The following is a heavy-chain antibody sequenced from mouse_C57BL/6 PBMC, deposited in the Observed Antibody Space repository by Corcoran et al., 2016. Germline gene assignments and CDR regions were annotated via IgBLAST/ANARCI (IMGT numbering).Heavy chain of an antibody. V-gene: IGHV1-26*01. Sequence: EVQLQQSGPELVKPGASVKISCKASGYTFTDYYMNWVKQSHGKSLEWIGDINPNNGGTSYNQKFKGKATLTVDKSSSTADMERRSLTSEDSAVYYWARRNWDHLYYWGQGTTLTVSS. CDR1: GYTFTDYY. CDR3: ARRNWDHLYY. D-gene: IGHD4-1*01. CDR2: INPNNGGT. J-gene: IGHJ2*01.